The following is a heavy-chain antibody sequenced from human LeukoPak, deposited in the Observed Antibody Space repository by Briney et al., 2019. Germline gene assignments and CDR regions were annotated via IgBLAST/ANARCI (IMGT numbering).Heavy chain of an antibody. CDR1: GFTFSDYY. CDR3: ARADSYGYIGVFDY. D-gene: IGHD5-18*01. Sequence: PGGSLRLSXAASGFTFSDYYMSWIRQPPGKGLEWVSYISSSGSTIYYADSVKGRFTISRDNAKNSLYLQMNSLRAEDTAVYYCARADSYGYIGVFDYWGQGTLVTVSS. V-gene: IGHV3-11*04. J-gene: IGHJ4*02. CDR2: ISSSGSTI.